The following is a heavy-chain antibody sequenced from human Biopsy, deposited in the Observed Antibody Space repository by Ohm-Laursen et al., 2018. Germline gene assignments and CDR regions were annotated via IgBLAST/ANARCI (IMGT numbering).Heavy chain of an antibody. D-gene: IGHD2-15*01. J-gene: IGHJ1*01. Sequence: ASVTVSCIASGSTFTGQYLHWLRQVPGQGLVWMGWINPLSGTTKFAQDFQGRVTMTRDTSITTAYMELRRLRSDDTAVYYCAKGEDLRGGAEDFQHWGQGALVTVSS. CDR1: GSTFTGQY. V-gene: IGHV1-2*02. CDR2: INPLSGTT. CDR3: AKGEDLRGGAEDFQH.